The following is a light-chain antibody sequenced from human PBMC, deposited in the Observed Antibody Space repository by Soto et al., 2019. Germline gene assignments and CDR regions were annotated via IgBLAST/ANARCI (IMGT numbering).Light chain of an antibody. Sequence: QSALTQPASVSGSPGQSITISCSGTSNDVGGYKFVSWYQQHPGKAPKLLIYDITVRPSGVSNRFSGSKSGNTASLTISGLQAEDEADYYCMSYTNTVAWVFGGGTKLTVL. CDR3: MSYTNTVAWV. CDR1: SNDVGGYKF. CDR2: DIT. V-gene: IGLV2-14*03. J-gene: IGLJ3*02.